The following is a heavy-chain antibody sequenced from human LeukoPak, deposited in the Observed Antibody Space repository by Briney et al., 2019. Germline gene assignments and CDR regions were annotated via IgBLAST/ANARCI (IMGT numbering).Heavy chain of an antibody. CDR3: ARHYPQYYYDSSGYYPGGYFDY. V-gene: IGHV4-59*01. CDR2: IYYGGST. Sequence: SETLSLTCAVSGGSISSYYWSWIRQPPGKGLEWIGYIYYGGSTNYNPSLKSRVTISVDTSKNQSSLKLSSVTAADTAVYYCARHYPQYYYDSSGYYPGGYFDYWGQGTLVTVSS. CDR1: GGSISSYY. J-gene: IGHJ4*02. D-gene: IGHD3-22*01.